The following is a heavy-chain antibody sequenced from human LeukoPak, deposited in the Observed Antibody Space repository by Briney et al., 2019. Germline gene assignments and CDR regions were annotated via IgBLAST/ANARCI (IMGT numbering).Heavy chain of an antibody. J-gene: IGHJ5*02. V-gene: IGHV3-20*04. D-gene: IGHD4-17*01. CDR3: ARAGRYSWFDP. Sequence: GGSLRLSCAASGFTFDDYGMSWVRQAPGKGLEWVSGINWNGGSTGYADSVKGRFTISRDNAKDSLYLQMNSLRAEDTALYYCARAGRYSWFDPWGQETLVTVSS. CDR2: INWNGGST. CDR1: GFTFDDYG.